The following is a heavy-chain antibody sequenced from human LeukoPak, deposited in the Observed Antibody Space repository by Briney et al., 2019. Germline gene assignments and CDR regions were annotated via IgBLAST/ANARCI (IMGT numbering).Heavy chain of an antibody. CDR3: ARDRAAYCSSTSCSLYYYYYYMDV. J-gene: IGHJ6*03. CDR2: INPNSGGT. D-gene: IGHD2-2*01. Sequence: ASVTVSCKASGYTFTGYYMHWVRQAPGQGLEWMGWINPNSGGTNYAQKFQGRVTMTRDTSISTAYMELSRLRSDDTAVYYCARDRAAYCSSTSCSLYYYYYYMDVWGKGTTVTVSS. CDR1: GYTFTGYY. V-gene: IGHV1-2*02.